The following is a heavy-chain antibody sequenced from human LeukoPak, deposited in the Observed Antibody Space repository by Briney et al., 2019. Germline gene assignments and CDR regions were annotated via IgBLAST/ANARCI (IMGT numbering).Heavy chain of an antibody. J-gene: IGHJ6*02. Sequence: ASVKVSCKASGYTFTGYYMHWVRQAPGQGLEWMGWTNPNSGGTNYAQKFQGWVTMTRDTSISTAYMELSRLRSDDTAVYYWARGEGYGGIYGMDVWGQGTTVTVSS. V-gene: IGHV1-2*04. D-gene: IGHD4-23*01. CDR2: TNPNSGGT. CDR1: GYTFTGYY. CDR3: ARGEGYGGIYGMDV.